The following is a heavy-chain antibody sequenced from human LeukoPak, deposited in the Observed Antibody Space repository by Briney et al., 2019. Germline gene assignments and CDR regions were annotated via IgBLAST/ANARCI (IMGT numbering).Heavy chain of an antibody. J-gene: IGHJ3*02. CDR3: ARSLGGYANYGDAFDI. CDR2: IYYSGST. Sequence: SETLSLTCAVSGYSISSSNWWGWIRQPPGKGLEWIGYIYYSGSTYYNPSLKSRVTMSVDTSKNQFSLKLSSVTAVDTAVYYCARSLGGYANYGDAFDIWGQGAMVTVSS. D-gene: IGHD3-10*01. CDR1: GYSISSSNW. V-gene: IGHV4-28*01.